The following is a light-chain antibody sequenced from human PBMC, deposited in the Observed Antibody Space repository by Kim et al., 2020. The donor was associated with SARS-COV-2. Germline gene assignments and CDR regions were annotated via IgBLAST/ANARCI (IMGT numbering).Light chain of an antibody. V-gene: IGLV3-1*01. CDR3: QAWDSSTVV. CDR2: QDS. Sequence: VAPGQTASITCSGDKLGDKYACWYQQKPAQTPVLVIYQDSKRPSGIPERFSGSNSGNTATLTISGTQAMDEADYYCQAWDSSTVVFGGGSQLTVL. CDR1: KLGDKY. J-gene: IGLJ2*01.